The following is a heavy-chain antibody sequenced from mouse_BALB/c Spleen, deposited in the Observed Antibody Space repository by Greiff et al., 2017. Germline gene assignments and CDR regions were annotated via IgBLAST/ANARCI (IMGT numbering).Heavy chain of an antibody. CDR2: INPYNGAT. CDR3: AREGILSTATAY. CDR1: GYSFTSYY. V-gene: IGHV1-31*01. Sequence: VQLQQSGPELVKPGASVKISCKASGYSFTSYYMHWVKQSHVKSLEWIGRINPYNGATSYNQNFKDKASLTVDKSSSTAYMALHSLTSEDSAVYYCAREGILSTATAYWGQGTLVTVSA. J-gene: IGHJ3*01. D-gene: IGHD1-2*01.